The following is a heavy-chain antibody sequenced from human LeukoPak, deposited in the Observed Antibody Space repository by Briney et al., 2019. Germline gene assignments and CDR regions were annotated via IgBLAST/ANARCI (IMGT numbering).Heavy chain of an antibody. CDR1: GGSISSYY. Sequence: SETLSLTCTVSGGSISSYYWSWIRQPPGKGLEWIGYIYYSGSTNYNPSLKSRVTISVDTSKNQFSLKLSSVTAADTAVYYCAGSYYDILTGYLELGYFDYWGQGTLVTVSS. D-gene: IGHD3-9*01. CDR3: AGSYYDILTGYLELGYFDY. J-gene: IGHJ4*02. V-gene: IGHV4-59*01. CDR2: IYYSGST.